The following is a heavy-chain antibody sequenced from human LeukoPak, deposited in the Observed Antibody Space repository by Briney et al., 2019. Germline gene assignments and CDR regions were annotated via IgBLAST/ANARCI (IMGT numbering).Heavy chain of an antibody. D-gene: IGHD4-23*01. J-gene: IGHJ2*01. V-gene: IGHV4-4*07. CDR2: IYTSGST. CDR3: ARDWIPYGGNPRYFDL. CDR1: GGSISSYY. Sequence: PSETLSLTSSVSGGSISSYYWSWIRQPAGKGLEWIGRIYTSGSTNYNPSLKSRVTMSVDTSKNQFSLKLSSVTAADTAVYYCARDWIPYGGNPRYFDLWGRGTLVTVSS.